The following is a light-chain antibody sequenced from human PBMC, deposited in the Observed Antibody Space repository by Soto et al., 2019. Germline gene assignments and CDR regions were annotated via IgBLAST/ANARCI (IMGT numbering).Light chain of an antibody. CDR3: QHYNYWPYT. V-gene: IGKV3-15*01. CDR1: QTIDNT. Sequence: EIVMTQSPATLSLSPGERATLSCRASQTIDNTLAWYQRKPGQAPRLLIYDASTGATGVPARFSGSGSGTDFTLTISSLQSEDFAVYYCQHYNYWPYTFGQGTKVEIK. J-gene: IGKJ2*01. CDR2: DAS.